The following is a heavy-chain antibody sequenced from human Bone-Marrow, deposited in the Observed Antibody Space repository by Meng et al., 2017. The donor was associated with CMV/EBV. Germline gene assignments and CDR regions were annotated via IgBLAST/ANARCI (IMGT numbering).Heavy chain of an antibody. CDR1: GITFGSSW. V-gene: IGHV3-7*01. J-gene: IGHJ5*02. D-gene: IGHD2-21*01. CDR3: TKDVAYNRFDP. Sequence: SCVASGITFGSSWMTWVRQTPGKGLEWMANINPDGSTKNYVDSVKGRFTISRDNARSSVYLQMNSLRVEDTAIYYCTKDVAYNRFDPWGQGTLVTVSS. CDR2: INPDGSTK.